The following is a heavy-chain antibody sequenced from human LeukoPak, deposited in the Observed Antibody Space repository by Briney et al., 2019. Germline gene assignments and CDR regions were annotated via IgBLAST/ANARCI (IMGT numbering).Heavy chain of an antibody. CDR3: VNQISGWVY. CDR2: ISSNGGST. V-gene: IGHV3-64D*08. D-gene: IGHD6-19*01. CDR1: GFTFSPYR. Sequence: GGSLRLSCSASGFTFSPYRMHWVRQAPGKGREYVSAISSNGGSTYYADSVKGRFTISRDNSKNTLFLQMSSLRAEDTAVYYCVNQISGWVYWGQGSLVTVSS. J-gene: IGHJ4*02.